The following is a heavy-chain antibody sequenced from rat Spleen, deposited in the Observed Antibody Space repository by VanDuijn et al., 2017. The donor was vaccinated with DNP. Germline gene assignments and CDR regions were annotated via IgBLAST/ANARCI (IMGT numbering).Heavy chain of an antibody. CDR1: GFTFNNYW. V-gene: IGHV5-31*01. Sequence: EVQLVESGGGLVQPGRSLKLSCVASGFTFNNYWMTWIRQAPGKGLEWVASITNTGGSTYYPDSVKGRFTISRDNAKSTLYLQMNSLRSEDTATYYCTRGGYYSSHPGVMDAWGQGASVTVSS. CDR2: ITNTGGST. J-gene: IGHJ4*01. CDR3: TRGGYYSSHPGVMDA. D-gene: IGHD1-2*01.